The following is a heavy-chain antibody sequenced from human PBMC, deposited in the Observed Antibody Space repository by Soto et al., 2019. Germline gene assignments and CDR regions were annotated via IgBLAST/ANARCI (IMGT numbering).Heavy chain of an antibody. CDR3: ARSPGGWLHYSDY. CDR1: GYTFTSYA. Sequence: QVQLVQSGAEEKKPGASVKVSCKASGYTFTSYAMHWVRQAPGQRLEWMGWINAGNGNTKYSQKFQGRVTITRDTSASTAYMELSSLRSEDTAVYHCARSPGGWLHYSDYWGQGTLVTVSS. CDR2: INAGNGNT. J-gene: IGHJ4*02. V-gene: IGHV1-3*05. D-gene: IGHD6-19*01.